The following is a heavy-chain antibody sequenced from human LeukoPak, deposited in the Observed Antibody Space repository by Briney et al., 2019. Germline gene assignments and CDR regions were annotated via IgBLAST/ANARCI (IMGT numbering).Heavy chain of an antibody. CDR2: IIPLLGIA. CDR3: ARGGTPNCSGGSCYDY. CDR1: GGTFSSYA. Sequence: GASVKVSCKASGGTFSSYAISWVRQAPGQGLEWMGRIIPLLGIANYAQKFQGRVTITADKSTSTAYMELSSLRSEDTAVYYCARGGTPNCSGGSCYDYWGQGTLVTVSS. J-gene: IGHJ4*02. V-gene: IGHV1-69*04. D-gene: IGHD2-15*01.